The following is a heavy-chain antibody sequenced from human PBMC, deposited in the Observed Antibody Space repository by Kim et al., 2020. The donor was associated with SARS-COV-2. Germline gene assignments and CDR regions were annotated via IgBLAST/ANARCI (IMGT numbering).Heavy chain of an antibody. J-gene: IGHJ4*01. Sequence: GGSLRLSCAASGFTFRSYWMSWVRQAPGKGLECVANIKQDGSDKYYVDSVKGRFTISRDNANNSLYLQMNSLRAEDTAVYYCARIMFRAADYWGQGTLVTVSS. CDR3: ARIMFRAADY. CDR1: GFTFRSYW. V-gene: IGHV3-7*01. CDR2: IKQDGSDK. D-gene: IGHD3-10*01.